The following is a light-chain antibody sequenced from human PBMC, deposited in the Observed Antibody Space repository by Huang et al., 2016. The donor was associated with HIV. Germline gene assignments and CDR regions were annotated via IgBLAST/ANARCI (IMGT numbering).Light chain of an antibody. CDR3: QRYDSAPRA. J-gene: IGKJ1*01. CDR1: QDIGNF. V-gene: IGKV1-27*01. CDR2: GAS. Sequence: DIQMTQSPSSLSASPGVRVTLSCRANQDIGNFLAWYQHKPGGVPRLLIYGASTLQSGVPSRVSGRGSGTDFTLTITSFQPDDVATYYCQRYDSAPRAFGQGTKVEI.